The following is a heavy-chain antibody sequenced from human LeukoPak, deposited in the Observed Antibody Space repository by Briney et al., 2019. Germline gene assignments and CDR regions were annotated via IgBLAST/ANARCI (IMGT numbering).Heavy chain of an antibody. J-gene: IGHJ4*02. CDR2: IRYDGSNK. V-gene: IGHV3-30*02. Sequence: PGGSLRLSCAASGFTFSNYGMHWVRQAPGKGLEWVAFIRYDGSNKNCADSVKGRLTISRDNAKNTMYLQMSSLRAEDTAVYYCAKGSCISSSCYRTYHFDHWGQGTLVTVSS. CDR1: GFTFSNYG. CDR3: AKGSCISSSCYRTYHFDH. D-gene: IGHD2-15*01.